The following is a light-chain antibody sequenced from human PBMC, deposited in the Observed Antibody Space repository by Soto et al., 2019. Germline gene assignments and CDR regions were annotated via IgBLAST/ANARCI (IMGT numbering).Light chain of an antibody. CDR1: QSVSSY. CDR3: QHRATWPLT. Sequence: EIVLTQSPATQSLSPGDRATLSCRASQSVSSYLAWYQQRPGQAPRLLIYDASNRATGVPARFSGSGSGTDFTLTISSLVPEDFAVYYCQHRATWPLTFGGGTKLEIK. CDR2: DAS. J-gene: IGKJ4*01. V-gene: IGKV3-11*01.